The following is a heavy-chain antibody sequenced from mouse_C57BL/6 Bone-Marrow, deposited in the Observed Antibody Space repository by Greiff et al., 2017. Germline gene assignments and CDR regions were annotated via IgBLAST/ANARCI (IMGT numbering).Heavy chain of an antibody. V-gene: IGHV5-4*01. CDR3: ARDSSGYLDY. CDR1: GFTFSSYA. J-gene: IGHJ2*01. Sequence: EVKVVESGGGLVKPGGSLKLSCAASGFTFSSYAMSWVRQTPEKRLEWVATISDGGSYTYYPDNVKGRFTISRDNAKNTLYLQLSHLKSEDTAMYYCARDSSGYLDYWGQGTTLTVSS. D-gene: IGHD3-2*02. CDR2: ISDGGSYT.